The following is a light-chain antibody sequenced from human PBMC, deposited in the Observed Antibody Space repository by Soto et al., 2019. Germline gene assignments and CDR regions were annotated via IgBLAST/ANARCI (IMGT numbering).Light chain of an antibody. CDR3: QHYNSYSEA. CDR2: GAF. Sequence: EIVLTQSPASVSLSPGEGSILSCRASRTVNSQLAWYQQKPGQAPRLLIYGAFNRATGISDRFRGSGSGTDFTLTISSLQPDDFATYYCQHYNSYSEAFGQGTKVDI. CDR1: RTVNSQ. V-gene: IGKV3D-15*01. J-gene: IGKJ1*01.